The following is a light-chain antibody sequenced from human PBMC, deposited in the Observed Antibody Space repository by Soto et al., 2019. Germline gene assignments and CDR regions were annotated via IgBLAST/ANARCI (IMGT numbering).Light chain of an antibody. Sequence: QSVLTQPASASGTPGQRVTISCSGGSSNIGTNAVNWYQQLPGTAPKLLIYNNNQRPSGVPDRFSGSKSGTAASLAISGLQSEDEADYYCAAWDDSLNGYVFATGTKVTVL. CDR3: AAWDDSLNGYV. CDR1: SSNIGTNA. CDR2: NNN. J-gene: IGLJ1*01. V-gene: IGLV1-44*01.